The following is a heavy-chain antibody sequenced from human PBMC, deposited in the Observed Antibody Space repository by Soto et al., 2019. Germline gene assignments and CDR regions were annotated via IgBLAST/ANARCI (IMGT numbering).Heavy chain of an antibody. D-gene: IGHD4-17*01. CDR1: GFTFSSYG. CDR2: IWYDGSNK. Sequence: QVQLVESGGGVVQPGRSLRLSCAASGFTFSSYGMHWVRQAPGKGLEWVAVIWYDGSNKYYADSVKGRFTISRDNSKNTLYLQMNSLRAEDTAVYYCARAYGDYWTAGDYWGQGTLVTVSS. J-gene: IGHJ4*02. V-gene: IGHV3-33*01. CDR3: ARAYGDYWTAGDY.